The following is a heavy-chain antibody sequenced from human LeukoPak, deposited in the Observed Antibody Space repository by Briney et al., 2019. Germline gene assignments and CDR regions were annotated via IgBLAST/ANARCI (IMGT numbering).Heavy chain of an antibody. D-gene: IGHD1-26*01. V-gene: IGHV4-34*01. CDR3: AGGHSGSSAKILYYYYMDV. CDR2: INHSGST. J-gene: IGHJ6*03. CDR1: GFTFSDYY. Sequence: PGGSLRLSCAASGFTFSDYYMSWIRQPPGKGLEWIGEINHSGSTNYNPSLKSRVTISIDTAKNQFSLRVRSVTAADTAIYYCAGGHSGSSAKILYYYYMDVWGKGTTVTVSS.